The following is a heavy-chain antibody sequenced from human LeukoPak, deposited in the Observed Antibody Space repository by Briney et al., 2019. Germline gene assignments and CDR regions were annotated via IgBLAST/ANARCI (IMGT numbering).Heavy chain of an antibody. CDR2: INHSGSI. J-gene: IGHJ5*02. CDR3: ARGPTLDIVVVPAAHNWFDP. Sequence: SETLSLTCAVYGGSFSGYYWSWIRQPPGKGLEWIGEINHSGSINYNPSLKSRVTISVDTSKNQFSLKLSSVTAADTAVYYCARGPTLDIVVVPAAHNWFDPWGQGTLVTVSS. CDR1: GGSFSGYY. D-gene: IGHD2-2*03. V-gene: IGHV4-34*01.